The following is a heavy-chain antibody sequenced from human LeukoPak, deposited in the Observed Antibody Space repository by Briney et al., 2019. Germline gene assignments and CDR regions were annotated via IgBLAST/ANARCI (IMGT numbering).Heavy chain of an antibody. Sequence: ASVKVSRKASGYTFTSCGISWVRQAPGQGLEWMGGIIPIFGTANYAQKFQGRVTITTDESTSTAYMELSSLRSEDTAVYYCARANVGIFGVVITPYYYYMDVWGKGTTVTVSS. D-gene: IGHD3-3*01. V-gene: IGHV1-69*05. CDR1: GYTFTSCG. CDR2: IIPIFGTA. J-gene: IGHJ6*03. CDR3: ARANVGIFGVVITPYYYYMDV.